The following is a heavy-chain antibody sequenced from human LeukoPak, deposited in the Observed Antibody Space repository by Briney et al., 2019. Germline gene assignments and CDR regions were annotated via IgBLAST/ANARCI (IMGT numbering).Heavy chain of an antibody. D-gene: IGHD6-19*01. Sequence: ASVKVSCKASGYTFTGYYMHWVRQAPGQGLEWMGWINPNSGGTNYAQKFQGRVTMTRDTSISTAYMELSRLRSDDAAVYYCARELGGWKYNWFDPWGQGTLVTVSS. J-gene: IGHJ5*02. CDR1: GYTFTGYY. CDR3: ARELGGWKYNWFDP. V-gene: IGHV1-2*02. CDR2: INPNSGGT.